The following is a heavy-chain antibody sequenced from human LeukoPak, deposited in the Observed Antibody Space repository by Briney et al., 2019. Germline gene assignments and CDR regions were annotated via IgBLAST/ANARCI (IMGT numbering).Heavy chain of an antibody. CDR3: ARQTYYYDSGGYHYYFDY. D-gene: IGHD3-22*01. Sequence: SETLSLTCTVSGGSISSYYWSWIRQPPGKGLEWIGYIYYSGSTNYNPSLKSRVTISVDTSKNQFSLKLSSVSASDTAVYYCARQTYYYDSGGYHYYFDYWGQGTLVAVSS. V-gene: IGHV4-59*08. CDR1: GGSISSYY. J-gene: IGHJ4*02. CDR2: IYYSGST.